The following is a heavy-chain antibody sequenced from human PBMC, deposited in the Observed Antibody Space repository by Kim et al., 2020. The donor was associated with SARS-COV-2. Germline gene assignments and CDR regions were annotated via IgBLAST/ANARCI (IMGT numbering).Heavy chain of an antibody. J-gene: IGHJ4*01. CDR1: GFTFSSYA. CDR3: ARVYGSGSYYNPFYY. D-gene: IGHD3-10*01. V-gene: IGHV3-30-3*01. CDR2: ISYDGSNK. Sequence: GGSLRLSCAASGFTFSSYAMHWVRQAPGKGLEWVAVISYDGSNKYYADSVKGRFTISRDNSKNTLYLQMNSLRAEDTAVYYCARVYGSGSYYNPFYYWG.